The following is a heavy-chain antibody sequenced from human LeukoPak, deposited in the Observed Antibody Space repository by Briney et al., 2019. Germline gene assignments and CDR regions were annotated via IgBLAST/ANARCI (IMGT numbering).Heavy chain of an antibody. CDR1: GFTFSSYG. J-gene: IGHJ4*02. D-gene: IGHD3-10*01. CDR2: ISSDGTNK. Sequence: RGSLRLSCAPSGFTFSSYGMHWVRQAPGKGLEWVAAISSDGTNKLYADSVEGRFTISRDHSKNTLYLQMNSLRPEDTSMYYCAKEDFGGSYFDYWGQGTLVTVSS. V-gene: IGHV3-30*18. CDR3: AKEDFGGSYFDY.